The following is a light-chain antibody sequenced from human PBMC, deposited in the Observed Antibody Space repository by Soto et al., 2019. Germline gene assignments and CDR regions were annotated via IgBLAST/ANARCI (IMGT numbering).Light chain of an antibody. CDR1: QSISSW. CDR2: DAS. J-gene: IGKJ1*01. CDR3: KQYSTYPWT. Sequence: DIQMTQAPCTLSASVGVKVTITCRASQSISSWSAWYQQKPGKDPKVLIFDASSLESGVPSRFSGSGSATEFTLTISSLQPDDVATYYCKQYSTYPWTFGQGTKVDIK. V-gene: IGKV1-5*01.